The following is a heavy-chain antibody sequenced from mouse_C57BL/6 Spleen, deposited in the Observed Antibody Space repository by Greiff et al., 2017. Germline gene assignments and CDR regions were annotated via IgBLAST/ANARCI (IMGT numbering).Heavy chain of an antibody. V-gene: IGHV1-22*01. CDR3: AREGVRRDRAWFAY. Sequence: VQLQQSGPELVQPGASVKISCKVSGYAFSSSWMNWVKQRPGKGLEWIGYINPNNGGTSYNQKFKGKATLTVNKSSSTAYMGRRSLTSGVSAVYYCAREGVRRDRAWFAYWGQGDLDTVSA. CDR2: INPNNGGT. J-gene: IGHJ3*01. D-gene: IGHD5-1*01. CDR1: GYAFSSSW.